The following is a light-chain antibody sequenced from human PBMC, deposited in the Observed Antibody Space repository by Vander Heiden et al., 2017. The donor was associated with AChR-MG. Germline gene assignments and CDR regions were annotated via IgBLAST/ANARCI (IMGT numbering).Light chain of an antibody. CDR2: GSS. J-gene: IGLJ3*02. CDR3: QSYDNSLSGSWV. CDR1: SSNIGAGYD. Sequence: QSVLTQPPSVSGAPGQRVTISCTGSSSNIGAGYDVHWYQQFPGTAPNLLIYGSSNRPSGVPDRFSGSKSGTSASLAITGLQAEDEADDYCQSYDNSLSGSWVFGGGTKLTVL. V-gene: IGLV1-40*01.